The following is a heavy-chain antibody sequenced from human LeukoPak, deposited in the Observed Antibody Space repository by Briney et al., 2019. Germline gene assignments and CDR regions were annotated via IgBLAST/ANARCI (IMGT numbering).Heavy chain of an antibody. CDR1: GFTFSSYS. CDR2: ISSSSSYI. V-gene: IGHV3-21*01. CDR3: ARDALYYDFWSGYYGGGA. D-gene: IGHD3-3*01. J-gene: IGHJ4*02. Sequence: PGGSLRLXCAASGFTFSSYSMNWGRQAPGKGLEWVSSISSSSSYIYYADSVKGRFTISRDNAKNSLYLQMNSLRAEDTAVYYCARDALYYDFWSGYYGGGAWGQGTLVTVSS.